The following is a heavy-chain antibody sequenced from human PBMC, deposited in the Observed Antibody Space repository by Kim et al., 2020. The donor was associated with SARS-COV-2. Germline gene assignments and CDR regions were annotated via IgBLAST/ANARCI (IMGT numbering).Heavy chain of an antibody. D-gene: IGHD3-16*01. Sequence: SETLSLTCTVSGASVSSSGHFWSWIRQAPGKELEWIGYVYHTGNAKSNPSLESRVTLSVDTSRSQFSLTLMSVTAAATAVYYCASVTFAGFFQILGDFDPWGQGILVSVS. CDR1: GASVSSSGHF. CDR2: VYHTGNA. V-gene: IGHV4-61*08. CDR3: ASVTFAGFFQILGDFDP. J-gene: IGHJ5*02.